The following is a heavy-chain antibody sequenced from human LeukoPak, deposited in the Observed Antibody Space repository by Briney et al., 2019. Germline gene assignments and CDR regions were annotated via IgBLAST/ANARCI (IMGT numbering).Heavy chain of an antibody. CDR2: ISGSGGNT. CDR1: GLTFSSYA. CDR3: AKDPNGDYLGAFDI. Sequence: GGSLRLSCAASGLTFSSYAMSWVRQAPGKGLEWVSAISGSGGNTYYADSVKGRFTISRDNSKNTLYLQMNSPRAEDTAVYYCAKDPNGDYLGAFDIWGQGTMVTVSS. V-gene: IGHV3-23*01. D-gene: IGHD4-17*01. J-gene: IGHJ3*02.